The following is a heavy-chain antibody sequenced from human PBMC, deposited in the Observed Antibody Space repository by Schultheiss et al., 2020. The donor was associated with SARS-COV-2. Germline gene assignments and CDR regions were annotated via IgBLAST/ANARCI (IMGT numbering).Heavy chain of an antibody. Sequence: SETLSLTCTVSGGSISSYYWSWIRQPPGKGLEWIGYIYYSGSTNYNPSLKSRVTISVDTSKNQFSLKLSSVTAADTAVYYCARPSFGDAFDIWGQGTMVTVSS. CDR2: IYYSGST. CDR1: GGSISSYY. CDR3: ARPSFGDAFDI. V-gene: IGHV4-59*08. J-gene: IGHJ3*02. D-gene: IGHD3-3*01.